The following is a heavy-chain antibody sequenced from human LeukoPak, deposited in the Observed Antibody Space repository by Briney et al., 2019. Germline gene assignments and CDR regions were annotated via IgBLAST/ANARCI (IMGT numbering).Heavy chain of an antibody. CDR3: AHRRYGSGSYYFDY. CDR2: IYWDDDK. D-gene: IGHD3-10*01. V-gene: IGHV2-5*02. CDR1: GFSLSTSGVG. Sequence: SGPTLVKPTQTLTLTCTFSGFSLSTSGVGVGLIPQPPGKALEWLALIYWDDDKRYSPSLKSRLTITKDTSKNQVVLTMTNMDPVDTATYYCAHRRYGSGSYYFDYWGQGTLVTVSS. J-gene: IGHJ4*02.